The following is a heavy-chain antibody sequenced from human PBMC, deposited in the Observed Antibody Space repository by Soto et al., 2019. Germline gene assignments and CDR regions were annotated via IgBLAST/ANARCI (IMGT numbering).Heavy chain of an antibody. CDR2: VYYGGNA. CDR3: ARHSSSWYGNYYYGMDV. Sequence: SATLSLTCTVSGCSISSTSYYWGWIRQPPGKGLEWIGSVYYGGNAYYNPSLKSRVTISVDTSKTQFSLKLSSATAADTAVYYCARHSSSWYGNYYYGMDVWGQGTTVT. V-gene: IGHV4-39*01. J-gene: IGHJ6*02. D-gene: IGHD6-13*01. CDR1: GCSISSTSYY.